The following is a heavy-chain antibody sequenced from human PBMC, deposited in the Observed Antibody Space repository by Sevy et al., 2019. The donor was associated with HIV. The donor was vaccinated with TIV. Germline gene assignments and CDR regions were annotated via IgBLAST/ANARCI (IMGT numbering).Heavy chain of an antibody. CDR1: GFTFSSYA. CDR3: AKDGITGEPYYFDY. V-gene: IGHV3-23*01. J-gene: IGHJ4*02. D-gene: IGHD7-27*01. Sequence: GESLKISCAASGFTFSSYAMSWVRQAPGKGLEWVSAISGSGGSTYYADSVKGRFTISRDNSKNTLYLQMNSLRAEDTAVYYCAKDGITGEPYYFDYWGQGTLVTVSS. CDR2: ISGSGGST.